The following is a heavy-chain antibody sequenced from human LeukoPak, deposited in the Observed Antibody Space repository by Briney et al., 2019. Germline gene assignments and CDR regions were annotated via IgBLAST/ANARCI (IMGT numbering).Heavy chain of an antibody. CDR1: GFSLSTSGMC. V-gene: IGHV2-70*11. D-gene: IGHD6-13*01. CDR3: ARHPGYSSSIDY. Sequence: SGPALVKPTQTLTLTCTFSGFSLSTSGMCVSWIRQPPGKALEWLARIDWDDDKYYSTSLKTRLTISKDPSKIQVVLTMTNMDPVDTATYYCARHPGYSSSIDYWGQGTLVTVSS. CDR2: IDWDDDK. J-gene: IGHJ4*02.